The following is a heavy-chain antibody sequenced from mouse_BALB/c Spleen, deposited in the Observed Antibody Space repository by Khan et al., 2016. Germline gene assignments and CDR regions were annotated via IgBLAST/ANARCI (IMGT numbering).Heavy chain of an antibody. CDR2: IDPENGDT. V-gene: IGHV14-4*02. Sequence: VQLQQSGAELVRSGASVRLSCTASGFNIKDYYMHWVKQRPEQGLEWIGWIDPENGDTEYAPKFQGKATMTADTSSNTAYLQLSSLTSEDTAVYYCNAPSTYGYKAWFAYWGQGTLVTVSA. CDR3: NAPSTYGYKAWFAY. J-gene: IGHJ3*01. D-gene: IGHD1-2*01. CDR1: GFNIKDYY.